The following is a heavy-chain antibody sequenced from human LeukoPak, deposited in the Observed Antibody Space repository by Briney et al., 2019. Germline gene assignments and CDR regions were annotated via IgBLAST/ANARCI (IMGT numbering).Heavy chain of an antibody. CDR1: GFTFSSYA. CDR3: AKDGYDVVVPAAFRFDY. J-gene: IGHJ4*02. V-gene: IGHV3-30-3*01. Sequence: PGGSLRLSCAASGFTFSSYAMHWVRQAPGKGLEWVAVISYDGSNKYYADSVKGRFTISRDNSKNTLYLQMNSLRAEDTAVYYCAKDGYDVVVPAAFRFDYWGQGTLVTVSS. CDR2: ISYDGSNK. D-gene: IGHD2-2*01.